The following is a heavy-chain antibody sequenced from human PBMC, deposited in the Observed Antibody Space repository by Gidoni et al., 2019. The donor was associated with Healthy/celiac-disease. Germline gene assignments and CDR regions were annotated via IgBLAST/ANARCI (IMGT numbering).Heavy chain of an antibody. CDR3: ARAYYDFWSGYYKIGGTTFDY. CDR2: IYYSGST. D-gene: IGHD3-3*01. CDR1: GGSISSGGYY. V-gene: IGHV4-31*03. Sequence: QVQLQESGPGLVKPSQTLSLTCTVSGGSISSGGYYWSWIRQHPGKGLEWIGYIYYSGSTYYNPSLKSRVTISVDTSKNQFSLKLSSVTAADTAVYYCARAYYDFWSGYYKIGGTTFDYWGQGTLVTVSS. J-gene: IGHJ4*02.